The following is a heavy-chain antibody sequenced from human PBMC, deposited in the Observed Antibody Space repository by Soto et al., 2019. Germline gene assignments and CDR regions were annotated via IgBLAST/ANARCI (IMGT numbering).Heavy chain of an antibody. V-gene: IGHV4-59*01. J-gene: IGHJ6*02. CDR1: GGSISSYY. CDR2: IYYSGST. Sequence: SETLSLTCTVSGGSISSYYWSWIRQPPGKGLEWIGYIYYSGSTNYNPSLKSRVTISVDTSKNQFSLKLSSVTAADTAVYYCARAPGGDFWSGYYPPYYYGMDVWGQGTTVTVS. CDR3: ARAPGGDFWSGYYPPYYYGMDV. D-gene: IGHD3-3*01.